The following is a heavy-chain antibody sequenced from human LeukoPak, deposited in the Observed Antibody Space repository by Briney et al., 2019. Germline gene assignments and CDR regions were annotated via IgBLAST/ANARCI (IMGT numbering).Heavy chain of an antibody. CDR1: GFTFSSYA. V-gene: IGHV3-23*01. CDR2: INGGGGST. CDR3: ARDSGSFDY. D-gene: IGHD1-26*01. Sequence: GGSLRLSCAASGFTFSSYAMSWVRQAPGKGLEWVSAINGGGGSTYYADSVKGRFTISRDNSKNTLYLQMNSLRAEDTAVYYCARDSGSFDYGGQGTLVTVSS. J-gene: IGHJ4*02.